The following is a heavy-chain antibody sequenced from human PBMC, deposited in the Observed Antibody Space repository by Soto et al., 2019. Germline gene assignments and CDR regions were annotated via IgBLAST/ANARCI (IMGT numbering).Heavy chain of an antibody. CDR1: GFTFSSYW. Sequence: GGSLRLSCAASGFTFSSYWMSWVRQAPGKGLEWVANIKQDGSEKYYVDSVKGRFTISRDNAKNSLYLQMNSLRAEDTAVYYCARDGGGDSSGSWAFDIWGQGTMVTVSS. CDR2: IKQDGSEK. J-gene: IGHJ3*02. CDR3: ARDGGGDSSGSWAFDI. V-gene: IGHV3-7*04. D-gene: IGHD3-22*01.